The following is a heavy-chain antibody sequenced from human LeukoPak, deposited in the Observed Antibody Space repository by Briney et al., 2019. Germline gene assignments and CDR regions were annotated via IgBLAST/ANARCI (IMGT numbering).Heavy chain of an antibody. CDR3: ARAHRDCTNGVCSDIDY. Sequence: GASVKVSCKASGYTFTSYGISWVRQAPGQGLEWMGWISAYNGNTNYAQKLQGRVTMTTDTSTSTAYMELRSLRSDDTAVYYCARAHRDCTNGVCSDIDYWGQGTLVTVSS. J-gene: IGHJ4*02. D-gene: IGHD2-8*01. CDR1: GYTFTSYG. CDR2: ISAYNGNT. V-gene: IGHV1-18*01.